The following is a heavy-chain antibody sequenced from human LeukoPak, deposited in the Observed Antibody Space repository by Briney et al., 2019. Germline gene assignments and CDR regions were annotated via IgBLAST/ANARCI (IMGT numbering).Heavy chain of an antibody. J-gene: IGHJ5*02. D-gene: IGHD2-15*01. CDR2: INHSGST. Sequence: PSETLSLSCVVYGGSFSGYYWSWVRPPPGKGLEWIGEINHSGSTNYNPSLKSRVTISVDTSKNQFSLKLSSVTAADTAVYYCAKGSGGRRPNWFDPWGQGTLVTVSS. CDR1: GGSFSGYY. CDR3: AKGSGGRRPNWFDP. V-gene: IGHV4-34*01.